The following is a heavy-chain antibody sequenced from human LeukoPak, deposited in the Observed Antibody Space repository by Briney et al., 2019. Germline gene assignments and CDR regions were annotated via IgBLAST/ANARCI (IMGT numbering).Heavy chain of an antibody. J-gene: IGHJ6*04. CDR3: ARDWSGGSMIYYGMDV. CDR1: GFTFSSCE. V-gene: IGHV3-48*03. Sequence: QPGGSLRLSCAASGFTFSSCEMNWVCQAPGKGLEWVSYISSSGSTIYYADSVKGRFTISRDNAKNSLYLQMNSLRAEDTAVYYCARDWSGGSMIYYGMDVWGKGTTVTVSS. CDR2: ISSSGSTI. D-gene: IGHD2-15*01.